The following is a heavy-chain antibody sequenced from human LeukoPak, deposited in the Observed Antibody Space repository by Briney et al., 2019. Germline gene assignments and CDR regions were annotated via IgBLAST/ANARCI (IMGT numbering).Heavy chain of an antibody. D-gene: IGHD2-2*01. CDR1: GGSFSGYY. CDR3: ARAMYQLLSYFYFDY. V-gene: IGHV4-34*09. Sequence: PSETLSLTCAVYGGSFSGYYWSWIRQPPGKGLEWIGYIYYSGSTYYNPSLKSRVTISVDTSKNQFSLKLSSVTAADTAVYYCARAMYQLLSYFYFDYWGQGTLVTVSS. CDR2: IYYSGST. J-gene: IGHJ4*02.